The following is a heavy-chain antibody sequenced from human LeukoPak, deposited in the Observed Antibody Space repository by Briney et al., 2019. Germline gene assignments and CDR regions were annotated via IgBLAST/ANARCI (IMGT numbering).Heavy chain of an antibody. V-gene: IGHV1-18*01. Sequence: ASVKVSCKASGYTFTGYAISWVRQAPGRGLEWMGWISGYNGNTKYAQKVQGRVTMTTDTSTSTAYMELRSLRSDDTAVYYCARGYNYGSDYYYGMDVWGQGTTVTVSS. D-gene: IGHD5-18*01. CDR3: ARGYNYGSDYYYGMDV. CDR1: GYTFTGYA. J-gene: IGHJ6*02. CDR2: ISGYNGNT.